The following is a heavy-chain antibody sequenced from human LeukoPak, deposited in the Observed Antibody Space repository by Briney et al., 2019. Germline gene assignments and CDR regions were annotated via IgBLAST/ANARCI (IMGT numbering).Heavy chain of an antibody. CDR1: GFTFSSYA. CDR2: ISGSGGST. D-gene: IGHD6-13*01. V-gene: IGHV3-23*01. CDR3: AKVPKGTPPIAPLDY. Sequence: GGSLRLSCAASGFTFSSYAMSWVRQAPGKGLEWVSAISGSGGSTCYADSVKGRFTISRDNSKNTLYLQMNSLRAEDTAVYYCAKVPKGTPPIAPLDYWGQGTLVTVSS. J-gene: IGHJ4*02.